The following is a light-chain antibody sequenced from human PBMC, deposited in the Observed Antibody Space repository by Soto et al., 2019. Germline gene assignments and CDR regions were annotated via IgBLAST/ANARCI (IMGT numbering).Light chain of an antibody. CDR3: QQYGSTPWT. J-gene: IGKJ1*01. CDR2: SAS. Sequence: EIVLTQSPGTLSLSPGERATLSCRASQSVSRSYLAWYQQKPGQAPRLLIYSASSRATGIPDRFRGSESGTDFTLTISRLEPEDFAVYYCQQYGSTPWTFGQGTKVEIK. CDR1: QSVSRSY. V-gene: IGKV3-20*01.